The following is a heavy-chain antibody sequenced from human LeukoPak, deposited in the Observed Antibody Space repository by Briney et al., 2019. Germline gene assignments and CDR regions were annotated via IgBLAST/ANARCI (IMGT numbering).Heavy chain of an antibody. CDR1: GFTFSRFA. V-gene: IGHV3-23*01. J-gene: IGHJ4*02. Sequence: GGSLRLSCAASGFTFSRFAMSWVRQAPGKGLEWVSGISGSGDSTYYADSVKGRFTISRDNSKNTLYLQMNGLRAENTAVYYCATYRRGYHDSSESYYFDYWGQGTLVTVSS. CDR3: ATYRRGYHDSSESYYFDY. D-gene: IGHD3-22*01. CDR2: ISGSGDST.